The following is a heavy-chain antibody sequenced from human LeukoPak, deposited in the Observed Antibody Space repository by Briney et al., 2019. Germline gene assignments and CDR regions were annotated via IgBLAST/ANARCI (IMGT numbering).Heavy chain of an antibody. CDR2: IYSSGST. CDR1: GGPINAYF. CDR3: AREDSERYCTSTTCRGFDV. Sequence: SETLSLTCTVSGGPINAYFWSWIRQPAGKGLEWMGRIYSSGSTDYNPSLRSRVTMSVDTSKNQFSLKLISVTAADTAVYYCAREDSERYCTSTTCRGFDVWGRGTTVTVSS. D-gene: IGHD2-2*01. J-gene: IGHJ6*04. V-gene: IGHV4-4*07.